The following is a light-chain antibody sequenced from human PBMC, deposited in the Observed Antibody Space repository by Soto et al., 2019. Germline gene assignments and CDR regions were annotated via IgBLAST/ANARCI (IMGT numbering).Light chain of an antibody. CDR2: DAS. CDR3: QQLDSYPIT. CDR1: QGISSY. Sequence: DIQLTQSPSFLSASVGDRVTITCRASQGISSYLAWYQQKPGQAPNLLIYDASTLQSGVPSRFSGSGSGTEFTLTLSSLQPEDFATFYCQQLDSYPITFGQGTRLEIK. J-gene: IGKJ5*01. V-gene: IGKV1-9*01.